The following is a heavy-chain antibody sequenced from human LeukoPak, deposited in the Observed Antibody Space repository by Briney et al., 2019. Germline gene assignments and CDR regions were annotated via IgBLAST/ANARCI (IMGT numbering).Heavy chain of an antibody. CDR2: IYTSGST. V-gene: IGHV4-39*07. Sequence: SETLSLTCAVSGGSISSNSYYWGWIRQPPGKGLEWIGRIYTSGSTNYSPSLKSRVTISVDTSRNQFSLNLTSVTAADTAMYYCAREQWAYRSYYASSGYHDYWGQGTLVTVSS. CDR3: AREQWAYRSYYASSGYHDY. D-gene: IGHD3-22*01. CDR1: GGSISSNSYY. J-gene: IGHJ4*02.